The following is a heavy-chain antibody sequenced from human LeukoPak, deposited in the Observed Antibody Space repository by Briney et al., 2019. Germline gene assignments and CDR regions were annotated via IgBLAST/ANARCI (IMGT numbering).Heavy chain of an antibody. D-gene: IGHD6-19*01. V-gene: IGHV3-48*01. CDR1: GFTFSSYS. CDR3: ARESSSGWAHYFDY. Sequence: GGSLRLSCAASGFTFSSYSMNWVRQAPGKGLEWVSYISSSSSTIYYADSVKGRFTISRDNAKNTLYLQMNSLRAEDTAVYYCARESSSGWAHYFDYWGQGTLVTVSS. J-gene: IGHJ4*02. CDR2: ISSSSSTI.